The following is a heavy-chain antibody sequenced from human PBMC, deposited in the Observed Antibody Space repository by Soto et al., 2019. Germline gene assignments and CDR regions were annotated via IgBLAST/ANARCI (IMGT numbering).Heavy chain of an antibody. V-gene: IGHV6-1*01. CDR2: TYYRSKWYY. CDR3: ARGEQYSGRIFDY. Sequence: SQTLSVAYAITGESVSSTSAGWSWVRQSPSRGLEWLGRTYYRSKWYYEYAVSVRGRITINPDTSKNQYSLQLNSVTPEDTAVYFCARGEQYSGRIFDYWGQGALVTVSS. D-gene: IGHD1-26*01. J-gene: IGHJ4*01. CDR1: GESVSSTSAG.